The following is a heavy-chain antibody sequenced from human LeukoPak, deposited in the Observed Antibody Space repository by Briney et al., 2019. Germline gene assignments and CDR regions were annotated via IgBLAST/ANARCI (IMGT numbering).Heavy chain of an antibody. Sequence: SETLSLTCTVSGGSISSNSYYWGWIRQSPGKGLEWIGTIYYSGSTYYNPSLKSRVTISVDTSKNQFSLKLSSVTAADTAMYYCARLRRTTVTTGYFDLWGRGTLVTVSS. CDR1: GGSISSNSYY. CDR2: IYYSGST. V-gene: IGHV4-39*01. J-gene: IGHJ2*01. D-gene: IGHD4-17*01. CDR3: ARLRRTTVTTGYFDL.